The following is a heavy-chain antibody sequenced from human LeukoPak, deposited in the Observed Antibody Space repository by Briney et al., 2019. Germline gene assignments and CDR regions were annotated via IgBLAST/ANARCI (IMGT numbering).Heavy chain of an antibody. Sequence: GGSLRLSCSASGFTFSTYYMHWVRQAPGQGLEYVSAISSNGGSTYYADPVKGRFTISRDNSKDTLYLQMNTIRGEDTAVYYCVKGGDFEYWGQGTLVIVSS. CDR3: VKGGDFEY. J-gene: IGHJ4*02. V-gene: IGHV3-64D*06. CDR1: GFTFSTYY. D-gene: IGHD5-24*01. CDR2: ISSNGGST.